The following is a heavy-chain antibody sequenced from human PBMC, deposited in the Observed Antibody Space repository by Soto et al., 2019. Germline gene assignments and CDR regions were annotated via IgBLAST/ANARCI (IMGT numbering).Heavy chain of an antibody. CDR3: AEKRCSSTSCDLGFGP. J-gene: IGHJ5*02. V-gene: IGHV3-30*03. CDR1: GFTFSSYG. D-gene: IGHD2-2*01. CDR2: ISYDGSNK. Sequence: QVQLAESGGGVVQPGRSLTLSCAASGFTFSSYGMHWVRQAPGKGLEWVAVISYDGSNKYYADSEKDRFTISRDNYKNTGYLQMISRRAEDTAGYYCAEKRCSSTSCDLGFGPWGQGTLVTFSS.